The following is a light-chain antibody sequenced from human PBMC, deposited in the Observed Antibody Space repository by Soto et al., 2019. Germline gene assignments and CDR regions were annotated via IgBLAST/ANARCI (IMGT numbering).Light chain of an antibody. CDR2: EVR. CDR3: CSYAGSSTSYV. V-gene: IGLV2-23*02. Sequence: QCLLTQPASVSGSPGQSITISCTRTSSDVGSYNLVSWYQQHPGKAPKLLIYEVRKRPSGVSNRFSGSKSGNTASLTISGLQAEDEADYYCCSYAGSSTSYVFGTGTKVTV. J-gene: IGLJ1*01. CDR1: SSDVGSYNL.